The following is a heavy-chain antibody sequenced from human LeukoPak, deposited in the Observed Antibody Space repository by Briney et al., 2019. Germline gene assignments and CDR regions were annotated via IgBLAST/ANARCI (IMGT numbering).Heavy chain of an antibody. D-gene: IGHD6-13*01. CDR2: IYPGDSDT. Sequence: GESLKISCKGSGYSFTSYWIGWGRQMPGKVLEWRGIIYPGDSDTRDSPSFQGQVTILADKSISTAYLQWSSLKASDTAMYYCARLGGYSSSQGDYWGQGTLVTVSS. J-gene: IGHJ4*02. CDR3: ARLGGYSSSQGDY. CDR1: GYSFTSYW. V-gene: IGHV5-51*01.